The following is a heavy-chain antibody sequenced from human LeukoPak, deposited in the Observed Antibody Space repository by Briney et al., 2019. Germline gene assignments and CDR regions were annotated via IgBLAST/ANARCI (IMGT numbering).Heavy chain of an antibody. Sequence: PGGSLRLSCAASGFTFSDYYMAWIRQAPGKGLECVSYISTSSDYTNYPDSVKGRFTISRDNAKNSLYLQMNSLRAEDTAVYYCARDDSSGVLDYWGQGTLVTVSS. CDR3: ARDDSSGVLDY. J-gene: IGHJ4*02. V-gene: IGHV3-11*05. CDR2: ISTSSDYT. D-gene: IGHD3-22*01. CDR1: GFTFSDYY.